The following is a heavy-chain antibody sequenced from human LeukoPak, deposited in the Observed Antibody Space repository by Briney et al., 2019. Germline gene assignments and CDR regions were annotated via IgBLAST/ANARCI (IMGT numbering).Heavy chain of an antibody. Sequence: ASVTVSCMASGYTFTGYYMHWVRQAPGQGREWMGWINPNSGGTNDAQKFQGRLTLNRDASISTAYMGRSRLSSDDTAVCYCARALGIAVAGGNAFDIWGQGTMVTVSS. CDR3: ARALGIAVAGGNAFDI. D-gene: IGHD6-19*01. CDR1: GYTFTGYY. CDR2: INPNSGGT. J-gene: IGHJ3*02. V-gene: IGHV1-2*02.